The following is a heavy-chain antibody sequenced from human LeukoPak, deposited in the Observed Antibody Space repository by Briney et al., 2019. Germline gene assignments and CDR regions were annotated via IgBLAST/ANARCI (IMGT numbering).Heavy chain of an antibody. CDR2: ISGSGSIT. CDR1: GFTFSSYA. J-gene: IGHJ4*02. D-gene: IGHD2-15*01. Sequence: GGSLRLSCAASGFTFSSYAMSWVRQAPGKGLEWVSAISGSGSITYYVDSVKGRFTISRDNSKNTLYLQMNSLRVEDTAVYYCAKDRGRTWVQVANWGQGTLVTVSS. V-gene: IGHV3-23*01. CDR3: AKDRGRTWVQVAN.